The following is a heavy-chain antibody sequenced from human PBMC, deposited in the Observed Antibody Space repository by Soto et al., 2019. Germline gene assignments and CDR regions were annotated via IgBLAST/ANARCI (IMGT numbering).Heavy chain of an antibody. J-gene: IGHJ4*02. V-gene: IGHV4-59*01. CDR3: ARVVATSQWGGRKAFDY. Sequence: SQEARGLPWTGSGGPLRRYHLSGVRQAPGKGLEWIGYIYYSGSTNYNPSLKSRVTISVDTSKNQFSLKLSSVTAADTAAYYCARVVATSQWGGRKAFDYWGQGTLVT. CDR1: GGPLRRYH. D-gene: IGHD5-12*01. CDR2: IYYSGST.